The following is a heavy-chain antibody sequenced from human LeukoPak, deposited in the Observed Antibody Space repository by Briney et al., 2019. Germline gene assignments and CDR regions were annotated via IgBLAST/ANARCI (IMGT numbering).Heavy chain of an antibody. V-gene: IGHV1-2*02. Sequence: ASVKVSCKASGYSFTAFYIHWVRQAPGQGLEWMGWIHPRSGETNYAYKFRGRVTMTRDTSISTAYMELSRVRSDDTAVYYCARQSGAGNWFDPWGQGTLVTVSS. CDR2: IHPRSGET. D-gene: IGHD3-10*01. CDR3: ARQSGAGNWFDP. CDR1: GYSFTAFY. J-gene: IGHJ5*02.